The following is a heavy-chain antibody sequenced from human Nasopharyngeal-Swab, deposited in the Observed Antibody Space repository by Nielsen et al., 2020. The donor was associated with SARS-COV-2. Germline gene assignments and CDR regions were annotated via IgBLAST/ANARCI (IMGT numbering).Heavy chain of an antibody. D-gene: IGHD2-15*01. J-gene: IGHJ6*02. CDR3: AGGYCSGGSCYPTPPYYYYGMDV. CDR1: GFTFSSYS. CDR2: ISSSSSTI. Sequence: GESLKISCAASGFTFSSYSMNWVRQAPGKGLEWVSCISSSSSTIYYADSVKGRFTISRDNAKNSLYLQMNSLRAEDTAVYYCAGGYCSGGSCYPTPPYYYYGMDVWGQGTTVTVSS. V-gene: IGHV3-48*04.